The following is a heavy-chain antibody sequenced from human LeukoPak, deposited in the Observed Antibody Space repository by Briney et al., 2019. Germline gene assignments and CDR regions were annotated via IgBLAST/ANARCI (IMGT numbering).Heavy chain of an antibody. CDR2: IKQDGSEE. Sequence: GGSLRLSCAASGFTFSSYWMSWVRQAPGKGLEWVANIKQDGSEEVYVDSLKGRFTISRDNAKNSLFLQMNTPRAEDTAVYYCARDPYSSTWSYGMDVWGQGTTVTVSS. D-gene: IGHD6-6*01. CDR3: ARDPYSSTWSYGMDV. J-gene: IGHJ6*02. V-gene: IGHV3-7*05. CDR1: GFTFSSYW.